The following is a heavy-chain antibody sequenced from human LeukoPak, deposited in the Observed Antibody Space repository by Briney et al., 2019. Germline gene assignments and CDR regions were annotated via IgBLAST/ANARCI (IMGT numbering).Heavy chain of an antibody. CDR1: GGTFSGYH. V-gene: IGHV4-34*01. Sequence: PSETLSLTCAFNGGTFSGYHWSWIRQPPGKGLEWIGEINQYNPSLKSRVTISVDTSKNQFFLKLKSLTAADTAVYYCARDGYTTSWFNWGQGTPVTVSS. D-gene: IGHD2-2*01. J-gene: IGHJ4*02. CDR2: INQ. CDR3: ARDGYTTSWFN.